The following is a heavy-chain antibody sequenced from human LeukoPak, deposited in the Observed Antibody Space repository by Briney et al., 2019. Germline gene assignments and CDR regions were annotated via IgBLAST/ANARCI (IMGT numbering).Heavy chain of an antibody. V-gene: IGHV7-4-1*02. CDR3: ARDVQSYYDSSGSFDY. Sequence: ASVKVSCKASGYTFTSYAMNWVRQAPGQGLEWMGWINANTGNPTYAQGFTGRFVFSLDTSVSTAYLQISSLKAEDTAVYYCARDVQSYYDSSGSFDYWGQGTLVTVSS. CDR1: GYTFTSYA. D-gene: IGHD3-22*01. J-gene: IGHJ4*02. CDR2: INANTGNP.